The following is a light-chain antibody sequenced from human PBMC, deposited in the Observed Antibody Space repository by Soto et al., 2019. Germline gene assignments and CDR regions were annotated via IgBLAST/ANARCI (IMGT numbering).Light chain of an antibody. J-gene: IGLJ3*02. CDR2: DVS. Sequence: QLVLTQPASVSGSPGQPITISCTGTSSDVGGYNYVSWYQQHPGKAPKLMIYDVSNRPSGVSDRFSGSRSGNTASLTISGLQAEDEADYYCSSYTSNNTRLFGGGTKLTVL. CDR1: SSDVGGYNY. CDR3: SSYTSNNTRL. V-gene: IGLV2-14*01.